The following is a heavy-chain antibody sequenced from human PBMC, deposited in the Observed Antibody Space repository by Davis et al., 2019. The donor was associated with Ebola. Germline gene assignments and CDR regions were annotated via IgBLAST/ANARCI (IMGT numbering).Heavy chain of an antibody. CDR3: ARLADKAMVEVDY. D-gene: IGHD5-18*01. CDR2: IDPCDSDT. CDR1: GYTFTKYR. V-gene: IGHV5-51*01. J-gene: IGHJ4*02. Sequence: VESPNPPRHGSGYTFTKYRIPPLRQMPGKRPECMGNIDPCDSDTIYSPSFQGQVTISADKSISTAYLQWSSLKASDTAMYYCARLADKAMVEVDYWGQGTLLTVSS.